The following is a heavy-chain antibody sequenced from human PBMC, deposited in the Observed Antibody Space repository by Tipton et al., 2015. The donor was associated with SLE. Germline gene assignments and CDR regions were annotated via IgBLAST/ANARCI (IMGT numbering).Heavy chain of an antibody. CDR3: ATSVGGSSPYYFDY. CDR1: GASISSYY. V-gene: IGHV4-59*01. J-gene: IGHJ4*02. D-gene: IGHD6-13*01. Sequence: LRLSCSVSGASISSYYWSWIRQPPGRGLEWIGYVYYSGSTIYNPSLKSRVTMSVDTSKNQFSLKLSSVTAADTAVYYCATSVGGSSPYYFDYWGQGTLVTVSS. CDR2: VYYSGST.